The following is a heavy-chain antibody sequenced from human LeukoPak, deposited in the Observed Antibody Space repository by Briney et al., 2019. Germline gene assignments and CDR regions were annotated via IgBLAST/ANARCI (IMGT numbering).Heavy chain of an antibody. D-gene: IGHD2-15*01. CDR2: LRSGTSI. Sequence: GGSLRLSCAASGFTFTDYSFNWVRQAPGKGLEWISYLRSGTSISYADSVKGRFTISRDNAKNSLYLQMNSLRDDDTAVYYCGRDDQWSFDKWGQGTLVSVSS. V-gene: IGHV3-48*02. CDR1: GFTFTDYS. J-gene: IGHJ4*02. CDR3: GRDDQWSFDK.